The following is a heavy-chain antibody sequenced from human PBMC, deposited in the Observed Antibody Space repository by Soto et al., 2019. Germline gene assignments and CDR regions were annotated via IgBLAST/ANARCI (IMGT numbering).Heavy chain of an antibody. J-gene: IGHJ3*02. D-gene: IGHD6-19*01. CDR1: GFTFSSYA. CDR3: AKLAGGSPGAFDI. CDR2: ISGTGDST. Sequence: GGSLRLSCAASGFTFSSYAMSWVRQAPGKGLEWVSSISGTGDSTFYADSVKGRFTISRDNSKNTLYLQMNSLRAEDTAVHYCAKLAGGSPGAFDIWGQGTMVTVSS. V-gene: IGHV3-23*01.